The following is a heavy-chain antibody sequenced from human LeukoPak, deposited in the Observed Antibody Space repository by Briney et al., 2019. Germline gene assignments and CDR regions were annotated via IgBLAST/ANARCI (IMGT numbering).Heavy chain of an antibody. Sequence: PGGSLRLSCAASGFTFSSYSMNWVRQAPGKGLEWVSSISSSSSYIYYADSVKGRFTISRDNAKNSLYLQMNSLRAEDTAAYYCARAPSKYDFWSGYHYYYMDVWGKGTTVTVSS. D-gene: IGHD3-3*01. CDR1: GFTFSSYS. CDR3: ARAPSKYDFWSGYHYYYMDV. J-gene: IGHJ6*03. CDR2: ISSSSSYI. V-gene: IGHV3-21*01.